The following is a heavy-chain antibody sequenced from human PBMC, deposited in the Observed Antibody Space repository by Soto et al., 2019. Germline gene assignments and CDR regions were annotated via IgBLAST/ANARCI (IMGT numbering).Heavy chain of an antibody. V-gene: IGHV3-23*01. CDR3: AKDLSRAYAFDI. J-gene: IGHJ3*02. Sequence: EVQLLESGGGLVQPGGSLRLSCAASGFTFSSYAMSWVRQAPGKGLEWVSAISGSGGSTYYADSVKGRFTISRDNSKNTLYLQMSSLRAEDTAVYYCAKDLSRAYAFDIWGPGTMVTVSS. CDR2: ISGSGGST. CDR1: GFTFSSYA.